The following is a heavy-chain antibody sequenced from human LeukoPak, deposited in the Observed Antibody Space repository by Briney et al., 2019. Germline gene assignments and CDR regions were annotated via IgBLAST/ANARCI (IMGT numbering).Heavy chain of an antibody. V-gene: IGHV3-9*01. Sequence: GGSLRLSCAASGFTFDDYAMHWVRQAPGKGLEWVSGISWNSGSIGYADSVKGRFTISRDNAKNSLYLQMNSLRAEDTALYYCAKDRGGYSSGWFDYWGQGTLVTVSS. D-gene: IGHD6-19*01. J-gene: IGHJ4*02. CDR3: AKDRGGYSSGWFDY. CDR2: ISWNSGSI. CDR1: GFTFDDYA.